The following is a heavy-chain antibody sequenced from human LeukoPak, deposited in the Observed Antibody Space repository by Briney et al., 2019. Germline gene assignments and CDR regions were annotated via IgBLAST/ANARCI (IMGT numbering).Heavy chain of an antibody. Sequence: GGSLRLSCAASGLTFSSYGMHWVRQAPGKGLEWVAFIRYDGSNKYYADSVKGRFTISRDNSKNTLYLQMNSLRAEDTAVYYCAKEIWPTVTTPGWTYFDYWGQGALVTVSS. D-gene: IGHD4-17*01. J-gene: IGHJ4*02. CDR1: GLTFSSYG. V-gene: IGHV3-30*02. CDR2: IRYDGSNK. CDR3: AKEIWPTVTTPGWTYFDY.